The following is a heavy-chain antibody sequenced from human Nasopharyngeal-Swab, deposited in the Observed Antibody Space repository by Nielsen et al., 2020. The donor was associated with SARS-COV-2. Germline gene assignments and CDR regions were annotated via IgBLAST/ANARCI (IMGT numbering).Heavy chain of an antibody. CDR2: IVHSGSA. CDR3: VSPIYYYMDV. V-gene: IGHV4-4*02. J-gene: IGHJ6*03. Sequence: VRQAPGKGLEWMGEIVHSGSARQNPSLGSRVTMSIDKSRDQLSLRLTSVTAADTAVYYCVSPIYYYMDVWGQGTTVPSP.